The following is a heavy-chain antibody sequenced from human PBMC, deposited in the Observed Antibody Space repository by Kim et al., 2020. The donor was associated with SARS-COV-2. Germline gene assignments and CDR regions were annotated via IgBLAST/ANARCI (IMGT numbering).Heavy chain of an antibody. J-gene: IGHJ6*04. CDR1: GFTFADYA. V-gene: IGHV3-9*01. CDR3: ARNMWADVVTAVDV. CDR2: ISWNSGSI. Sequence: GGSLRLSCAVSGFTFADYAMHWVWQAPGKGLEWVSGISWNSGSIGYADSVKGRFTISRDNAKSSLYLQMNSLRGEDTALYYCARNMWADVVTAVDVWGKGTTVIVSS. D-gene: IGHD2-21*02.